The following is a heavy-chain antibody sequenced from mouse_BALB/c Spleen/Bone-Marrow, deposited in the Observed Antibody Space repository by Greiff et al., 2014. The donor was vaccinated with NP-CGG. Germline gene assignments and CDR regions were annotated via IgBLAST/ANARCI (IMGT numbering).Heavy chain of an antibody. CDR3: ASHQSYYAMDY. CDR2: ISSGGSNT. J-gene: IGHJ4*01. CDR1: GFTFSSYG. V-gene: IGHV5-6*01. Sequence: EVQLVESGGDLVKPGGSLKLSCAASGFTFSSYGMSWGRQTPDKRLEWVATISSGGSNTYYPDSVKGRFTISRDNAKNTLYLQRSSLKSEDTAIYYWASHQSYYAMDYWVKEPQSPSPQ.